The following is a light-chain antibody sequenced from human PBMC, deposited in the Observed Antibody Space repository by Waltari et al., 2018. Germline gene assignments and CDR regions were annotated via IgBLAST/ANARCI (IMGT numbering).Light chain of an antibody. CDR2: VNN. J-gene: IGLJ3*02. Sequence: QSVLTQPPSLSGAPGQRVTISCARNSSTIGAGFVVHSYQQFPGSAPRLLISVNNNRPSGVPDRFSASKSGTSASLAVSGLQAQDEADYYCQSYDISLSAYVFGGGTKLTVL. CDR3: QSYDISLSAYV. CDR1: SSTIGAGFV. V-gene: IGLV1-40*01.